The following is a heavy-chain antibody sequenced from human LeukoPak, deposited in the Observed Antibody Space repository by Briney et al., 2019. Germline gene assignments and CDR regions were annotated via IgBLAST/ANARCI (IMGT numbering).Heavy chain of an antibody. CDR3: AKGRLGYCSSTSCLSSP. D-gene: IGHD2-2*01. Sequence: QTGGSLRLSCAASGFTFSSYAMSWVRQAPGKGLEWVSAISGSGGSTYYADSVNGRFTISRDNSKNTLYLQMNSLRAEDTAVYYCAKGRLGYCSSTSCLSSPWGQGTLVTVSA. J-gene: IGHJ5*02. CDR1: GFTFSSYA. CDR2: ISGSGGST. V-gene: IGHV3-23*01.